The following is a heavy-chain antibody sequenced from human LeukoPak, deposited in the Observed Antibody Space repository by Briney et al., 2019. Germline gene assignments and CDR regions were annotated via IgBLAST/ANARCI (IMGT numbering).Heavy chain of an antibody. CDR1: GGSFSGYY. D-gene: IGHD4-17*01. CDR2: INHSGST. V-gene: IGHV4-34*01. Sequence: SETLSLTCAVYGGSFSGYYWSWIRQPPGKGLEWIGEINHSGSTNYNPSLKSRVTTSVDTSKNQFSLKLSSVTAADTAVYYCARGPFGTTVNYWGQGTLVTVSS. CDR3: ARGPFGTTVNY. J-gene: IGHJ4*02.